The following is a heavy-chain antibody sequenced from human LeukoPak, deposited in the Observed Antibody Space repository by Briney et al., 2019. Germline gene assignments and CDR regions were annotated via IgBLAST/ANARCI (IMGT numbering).Heavy chain of an antibody. Sequence: GGSLRLSCAASGFTVSTNYMNWVRQAPGKGLEWVSSISSSSRTIYYADSVKGRFTISRDNAKNSLYLQMNSLRDEDTAVYYCARDPRWLAGEDYWGQGTLVTVSS. CDR1: GFTVSTNY. J-gene: IGHJ4*02. V-gene: IGHV3-48*02. CDR3: ARDPRWLAGEDY. CDR2: ISSSSRTI. D-gene: IGHD6-19*01.